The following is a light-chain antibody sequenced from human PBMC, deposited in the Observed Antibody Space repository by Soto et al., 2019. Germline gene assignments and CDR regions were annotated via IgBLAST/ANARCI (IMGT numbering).Light chain of an antibody. Sequence: QSALTQAASVSGSPGQSITISCTGTNSDVGGYTYVSWYQQHPGKAPKLMIYDVSNRPSGVSNRFSGSKSGNTASLTISGLQADDEADYYCSSYTSSSTPYVFGTGTKVTVL. CDR2: DVS. CDR1: NSDVGGYTY. J-gene: IGLJ1*01. V-gene: IGLV2-14*03. CDR3: SSYTSSSTPYV.